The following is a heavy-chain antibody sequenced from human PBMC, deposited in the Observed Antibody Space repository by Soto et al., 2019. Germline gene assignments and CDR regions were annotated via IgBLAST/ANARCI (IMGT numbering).Heavy chain of an antibody. D-gene: IGHD6-19*01. V-gene: IGHV1-18*01. CDR3: AGADSSGWYTDY. Sequence: QVQLVQSGAEVKKPWASVKVSCKASGYTFTSYGICLVRQAPGQGREWMGWISAYNGNTNYAQKLQGRVTMSTDTTTSKAYMELRCLRSVDTAVYYCAGADSSGWYTDYWGQGTLVTVSS. J-gene: IGHJ4*02. CDR1: GYTFTSYG. CDR2: ISAYNGNT.